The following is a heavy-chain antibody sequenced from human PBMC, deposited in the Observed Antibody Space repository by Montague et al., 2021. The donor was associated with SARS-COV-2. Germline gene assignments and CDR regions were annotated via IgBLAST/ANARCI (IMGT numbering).Heavy chain of an antibody. J-gene: IGHJ6*02. CDR1: GGSFSGYY. CDR3: TREGYQVLWSDYYYYGMDV. CDR2: INHIRST. Sequence: SETLSLTCAVYGGSFSGYYWSWIRQPPGKGLEWIGEINHIRSTNYNPSLKSRVTILVDTSKNQFSLKLSSVTAADTAVYYCTREGYQVLWSDYYYYGMDVWGQGTTVTVSS. V-gene: IGHV4-34*01. D-gene: IGHD2-2*01.